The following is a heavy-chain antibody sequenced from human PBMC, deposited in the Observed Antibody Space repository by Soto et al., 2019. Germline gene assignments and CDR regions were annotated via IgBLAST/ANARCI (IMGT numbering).Heavy chain of an antibody. CDR2: ISYDGRKK. V-gene: IGHV3-30*04. CDR3: ARDGTYWTYTSTWYGNY. D-gene: IGHD6-13*01. CDR1: GFTFDSYA. Sequence: GGSLRPSCAASGFTFDSYAMHWVRQAPGKGLEWVGLISYDGRKKYYADSVKGRFSSSRDDSKKTLYLQMDSLRAEDTAVYYCARDGTYWTYTSTWYGNYWGQGTLVTVSS. J-gene: IGHJ4*02.